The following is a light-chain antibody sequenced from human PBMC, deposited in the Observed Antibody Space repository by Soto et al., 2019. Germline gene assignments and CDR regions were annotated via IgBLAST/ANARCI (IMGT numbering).Light chain of an antibody. CDR2: SDD. V-gene: IGLV1-44*01. CDR3: ASWEDSLNGWV. CDR1: SSNVGSNT. Sequence: QSVLTQPPSASGTPGQRVTISCSGSSSNVGSNTVSWYQQLPGTAPKVLIYSDDQRPSGVPDRFSGSRSGSSASLAISGLQPGDEADYYCASWEDSLNGWVIGGGTQLTVL. J-gene: IGLJ3*02.